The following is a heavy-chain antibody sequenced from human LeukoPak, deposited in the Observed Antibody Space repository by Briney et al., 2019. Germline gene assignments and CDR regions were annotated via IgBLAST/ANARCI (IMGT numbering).Heavy chain of an antibody. CDR3: ARDDLLHRNWFDP. CDR1: GFIFSSYS. V-gene: IGHV3-48*01. CDR2: ISSSSSPI. J-gene: IGHJ5*02. Sequence: PPGGSLRLSCAASGFIFSSYSMNWVRQAPGKGLEWVSYISSSSSPIYYADSVKGRFTISRDNAKNSLYLQMNSLRAEDTAVYYCARDDLLHRNWFDPWGQGTLVTVSS. D-gene: IGHD3-22*01.